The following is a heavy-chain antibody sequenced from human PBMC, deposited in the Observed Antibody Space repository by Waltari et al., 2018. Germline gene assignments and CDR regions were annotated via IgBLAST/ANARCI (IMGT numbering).Heavy chain of an antibody. V-gene: IGHV4-59*01. Sequence: QVQLQESGPGQVKPSETLSLTCDVSRGSIRSNYWSWIRRPPGKGLEWIGYIYYNGATNYNPSLMSRVTISVDTAKNQFSLKLTSVTAADTAVYYCARDRVVPADEPDYYGLDVWGQGTTVTVSS. CDR3: ARDRVVPADEPDYYGLDV. CDR2: IYYNGAT. CDR1: RGSIRSNY. D-gene: IGHD2-2*01. J-gene: IGHJ6*02.